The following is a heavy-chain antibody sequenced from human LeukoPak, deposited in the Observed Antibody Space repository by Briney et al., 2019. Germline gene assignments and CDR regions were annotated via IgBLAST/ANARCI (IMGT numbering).Heavy chain of an antibody. Sequence: PGGSLRLSCAASGFTFSTYAMSWVRQAPGKGLEWVSGISGSGGSTYYADSVKGRFTISRDNSKNTLYLQMNSLRAEDTAVYYCAKIWAAGKGPLDYWGQGTLVTVSS. D-gene: IGHD6-13*01. CDR2: ISGSGGST. J-gene: IGHJ4*02. CDR3: AKIWAAGKGPLDY. CDR1: GFTFSTYA. V-gene: IGHV3-23*01.